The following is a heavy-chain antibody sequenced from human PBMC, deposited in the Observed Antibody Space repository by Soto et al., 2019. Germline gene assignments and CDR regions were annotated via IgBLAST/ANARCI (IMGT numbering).Heavy chain of an antibody. CDR2: ISSTSRHT. J-gene: IGHJ4*02. V-gene: IGHV3-11*06. CDR1: GFTFSDYY. Sequence: GGSLRLSCAASGFTFSDYYVTWIRQAPGKGLEWLSYISSTSRHTDYADSVKGRFTISRDNANNSLYLQMSSLRVDDTAVYFCARAASAAGSRYFDYWGQGALVTVSS. D-gene: IGHD6-13*01. CDR3: ARAASAAGSRYFDY.